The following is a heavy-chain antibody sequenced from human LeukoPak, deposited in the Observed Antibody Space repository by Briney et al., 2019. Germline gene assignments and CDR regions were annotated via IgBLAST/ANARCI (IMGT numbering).Heavy chain of an antibody. CDR3: AKDRPPVPLDH. D-gene: IGHD6-6*01. CDR2: IKQDGSEK. V-gene: IGHV3-7*01. CDR1: RFTFSSYW. J-gene: IGHJ4*02. Sequence: GGSLRLSCAASRFTFSSYWMSWVRQAPGKGLEWVANIKQDGSEKYYVDSAKGRFTISRDNSKNTLYLQMNSLEPGDTAVYYCAKDRPPVPLDHWGQGILVTVSS.